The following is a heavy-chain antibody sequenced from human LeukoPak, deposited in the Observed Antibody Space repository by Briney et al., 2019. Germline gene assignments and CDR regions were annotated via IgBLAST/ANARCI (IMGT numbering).Heavy chain of an antibody. D-gene: IGHD1-26*01. CDR3: ASVTLFIVGALGGAVDI. CDR1: GGSISSGSYY. CDR2: IYTSGST. J-gene: IGHJ3*02. Sequence: PSETLSLTCTVSGGSISSGSYYWSWIRQPAGKGLEWIGRIYTSGSTNYNPSLKSRVTISVDTSKNQFSLKLSSVTAADTAVYYCASVTLFIVGALGGAVDIWGQGTMVTVSS. V-gene: IGHV4-61*02.